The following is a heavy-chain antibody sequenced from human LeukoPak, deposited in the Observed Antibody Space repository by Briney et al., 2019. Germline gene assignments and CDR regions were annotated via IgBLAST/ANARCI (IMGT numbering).Heavy chain of an antibody. CDR3: ARLGLAVAGIQNRVADY. D-gene: IGHD6-19*01. CDR1: GGSISSSSYY. V-gene: IGHV4-39*01. CDR2: IYYSGST. J-gene: IGHJ4*02. Sequence: SETLSLTCTVSGGSISSSSYYWGWIRQPPGKGLEWIGSIYYSGSTYYNPSLKSRVTISVDTSKNQFSLKLSSVTAADTALYYCARLGLAVAGIQNRVADYWGQGTLVTVSS.